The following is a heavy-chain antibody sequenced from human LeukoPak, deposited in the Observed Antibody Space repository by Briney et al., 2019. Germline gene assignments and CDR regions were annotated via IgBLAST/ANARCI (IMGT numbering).Heavy chain of an antibody. CDR3: ARDHYYDSSGYYYGFDY. V-gene: IGHV3-21*01. Sequence: GGSLRLSCAASGFTFSSYSMNWVRQAPGKGLEWVSSISSRSSYIYYADSVKGRFTISRDNAKNSLYLQMNSLRAEDTAVYYCARDHYYDSSGYYYGFDYWGQGTLVTVSS. J-gene: IGHJ4*02. CDR1: GFTFSSYS. D-gene: IGHD3-22*01. CDR2: ISSRSSYI.